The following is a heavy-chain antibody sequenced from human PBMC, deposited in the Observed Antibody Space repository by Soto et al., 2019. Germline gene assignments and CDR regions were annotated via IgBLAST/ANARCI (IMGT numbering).Heavy chain of an antibody. D-gene: IGHD6-25*01. J-gene: IGHJ6*02. Sequence: PSETLSLTCTVPGGSIRSYFWSWIRQPQGRGLEWIGHIHYSGSTNYNPSLKSRVTISVDTSKNQVSLKLSSVTAADTAMYFCARQVSSAWPPYYYDMDVWGQGTTVTVS. CDR2: IHYSGST. CDR3: ARQVSSAWPPYYYDMDV. V-gene: IGHV4-59*08. CDR1: GGSIRSYF.